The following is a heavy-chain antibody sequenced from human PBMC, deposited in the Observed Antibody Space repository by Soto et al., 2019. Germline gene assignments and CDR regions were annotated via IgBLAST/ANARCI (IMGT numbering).Heavy chain of an antibody. Sequence: QVQLVESGGGVVQPGTSLRVSCVGSGFTFRSYVIHWVRQAPGKGLEWVALTSYDGRDKYYADSVRGRFTISRDNSRNTVDLQMDSLKPEDTALYYCARWGTTGGFDGWGQGTLVSVSS. CDR3: ARWGTTGGFDG. J-gene: IGHJ1*01. D-gene: IGHD3-16*01. V-gene: IGHV3-33*05. CDR2: TSYDGRDK. CDR1: GFTFRSYV.